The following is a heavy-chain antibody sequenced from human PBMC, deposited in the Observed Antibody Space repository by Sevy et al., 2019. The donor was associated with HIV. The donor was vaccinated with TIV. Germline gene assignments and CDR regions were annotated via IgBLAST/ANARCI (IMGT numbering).Heavy chain of an antibody. CDR1: GFTFNTYA. V-gene: IGHV3-23*01. CDR3: AKSLYDSTGYYPVLDY. J-gene: IGHJ4*02. D-gene: IGHD3-22*01. CDR2: ISNGGERT. Sequence: GGSLRLSCEASGFTFNTYAMNWVRQAPGKGLEWVSGISNGGERTDYTDSVKGRVTISRDNFQNTLFLQLNSLRADDTAVYYCAKSLYDSTGYYPVLDYWGQGTPVTVSS.